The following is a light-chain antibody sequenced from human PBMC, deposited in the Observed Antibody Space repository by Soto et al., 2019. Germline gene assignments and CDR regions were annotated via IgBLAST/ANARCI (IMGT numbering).Light chain of an antibody. CDR3: QQYNSYSYT. CDR2: DAF. CDR1: QSISTW. V-gene: IGKV1-5*01. Sequence: DIQMTQSPSTLSASVGDRVTITCRASQSISTWLAWYQVKPGKAPKLLIYDAFSLESGVPSRFGGSGSGTEFTLAISSLQPDDVATYYCQQYNSYSYTFGQGTKLEIE. J-gene: IGKJ2*01.